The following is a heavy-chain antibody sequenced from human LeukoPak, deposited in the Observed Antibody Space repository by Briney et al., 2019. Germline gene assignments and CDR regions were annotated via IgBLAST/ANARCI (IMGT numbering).Heavy chain of an antibody. Sequence: GGSLRLSCVGSGFIFWKYAMTWVRQAPGKGLEWVSTISGGGDSRWNADSVKGRFTVSRDNSKNTLYLQMSSLRVEDTAVYYFENRASSETGWYPFDYWGEGPVATASS. CDR1: GFIFWKYA. CDR3: ENRASSETGWYPFDY. CDR2: ISGGGDSR. V-gene: IGHV3-23*01. D-gene: IGHD2-15*01. J-gene: IGHJ4*02.